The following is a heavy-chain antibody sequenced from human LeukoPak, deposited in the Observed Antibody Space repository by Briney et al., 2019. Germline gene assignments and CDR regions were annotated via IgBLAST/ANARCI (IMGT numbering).Heavy chain of an antibody. CDR3: ARATPYGSGSTFGFDP. Sequence: SETLSLTCTVSGGSISSYYWIWIRQPPGKGLEWIGYIYYSGSTNYNPSLKSRVTISVDTSKNQFSLKLSSVTAADTAVYYCARATPYGSGSTFGFDPWGQGTLVTVSS. V-gene: IGHV4-59*01. CDR1: GGSISSYY. CDR2: IYYSGST. D-gene: IGHD3-10*01. J-gene: IGHJ5*02.